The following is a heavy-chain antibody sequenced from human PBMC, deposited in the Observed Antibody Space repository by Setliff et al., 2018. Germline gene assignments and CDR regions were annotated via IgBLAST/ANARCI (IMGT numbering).Heavy chain of an antibody. D-gene: IGHD1-26*01. Sequence: ASVKVSCKTSGGTFNSYGIDWVRQAPGQGLEWMGWINPNSGGTNYAQKFQGWVTMTRDTSISTAYMELSRLRSDDTAVYYCARVKVIVGATPRTYYMDVWGKGTTVTVSS. J-gene: IGHJ6*03. CDR3: ARVKVIVGATPRTYYMDV. CDR1: GGTFNSYG. V-gene: IGHV1-2*04. CDR2: INPNSGGT.